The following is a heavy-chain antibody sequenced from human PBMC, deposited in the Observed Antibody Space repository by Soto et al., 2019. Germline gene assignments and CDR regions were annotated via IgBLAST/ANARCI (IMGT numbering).Heavy chain of an antibody. CDR3: ASLDIVAKNSEGGMDV. CDR1: GGSFSGYY. J-gene: IGHJ6*02. V-gene: IGHV4-34*01. CDR2: INHSGST. D-gene: IGHD5-12*01. Sequence: QVQLQQWGAGLLKPSETLSLTCAVYGGSFSGYYWSWIRQPPGKGLEWIGEINHSGSTNYNPSLKSRVTISVDTSKNQFSLKLSSVTAADTAVYYCASLDIVAKNSEGGMDVWGQGTTVTVSS.